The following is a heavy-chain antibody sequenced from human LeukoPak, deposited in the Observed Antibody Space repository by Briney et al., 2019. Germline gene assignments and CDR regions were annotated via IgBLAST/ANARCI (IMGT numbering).Heavy chain of an antibody. V-gene: IGHV3-23*01. Sequence: PGGSLRLSCAASGFTFISYAIHWVRQAPGKGLEWVSAIRGTGTSTYYADSVKGRFTISRDNSKNTLYLQMNSLRAEDTAVYYCAKVTYGSGTYGAFDYWGQGTLVTVSS. CDR1: GFTFISYA. D-gene: IGHD3-10*01. CDR2: IRGTGTST. J-gene: IGHJ4*02. CDR3: AKVTYGSGTYGAFDY.